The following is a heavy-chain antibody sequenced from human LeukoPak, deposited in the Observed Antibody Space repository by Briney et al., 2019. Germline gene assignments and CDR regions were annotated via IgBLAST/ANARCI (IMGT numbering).Heavy chain of an antibody. CDR3: ARDPTLNSGSHPIYYYYGMDV. CDR2: ISAYNGNT. CDR1: GYTFTSYG. V-gene: IGHV1-18*01. D-gene: IGHD1-26*01. J-gene: IGHJ6*02. Sequence: ASVKVSCKASGYTFTSYGISWVRQAPGQGLEWMGWISAYNGNTNYAQKLQGRVTMTTDTSTSTAYMELRSLRSDDTAVCYCARDPTLNSGSHPIYYYYGMDVWGQGTTVTVSS.